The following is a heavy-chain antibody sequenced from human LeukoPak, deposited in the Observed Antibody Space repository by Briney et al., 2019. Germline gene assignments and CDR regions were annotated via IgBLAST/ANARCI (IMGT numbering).Heavy chain of an antibody. J-gene: IGHJ4*02. D-gene: IGHD2-2*01. CDR2: IYYSGSA. CDR1: GGSSSSGDYY. V-gene: IGHV4-30-4*01. CDR3: ARGVVVVPTN. Sequence: SETLTLTCTVSGGSSSSGDYYWSWIRQPPGKGLEWIGYIYYSGSAFYNPSLKSRVIISVDTSKNQFSLKLSSVTAADTAVYYCARGVVVVPTNWGQGTLVTVSS.